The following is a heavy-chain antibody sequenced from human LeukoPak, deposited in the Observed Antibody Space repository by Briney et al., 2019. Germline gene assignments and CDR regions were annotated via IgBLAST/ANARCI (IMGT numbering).Heavy chain of an antibody. CDR3: AKDQGAVAGSFDY. J-gene: IGHJ4*02. D-gene: IGHD6-19*01. CDR2: ISYDGSNK. Sequence: AGGSLRLSCAASGFTFSSYGMHWVRQAPGTGLEWVAVISYDGSNKYYADSVKGRFTISRDNSKNTLYLQMDSLRAEDTAVYYCAKDQGAVAGSFDYWGQGTLVTVSS. CDR1: GFTFSSYG. V-gene: IGHV3-30*18.